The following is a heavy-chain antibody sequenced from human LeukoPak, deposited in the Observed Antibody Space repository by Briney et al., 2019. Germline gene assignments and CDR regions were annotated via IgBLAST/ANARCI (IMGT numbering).Heavy chain of an antibody. D-gene: IGHD2/OR15-2a*01. Sequence: ASVKVSYKASGGTFSSYAISWVRQAPGQGLEWMGGIIPIFGTANYAQKFQGRVTITTDESTSTAYMELSSLRSEDTAVYYCARGPFAYYFDYWGQGTLVTVSS. CDR2: IIPIFGTA. CDR1: GGTFSSYA. J-gene: IGHJ4*02. CDR3: ARGPFAYYFDY. V-gene: IGHV1-69*05.